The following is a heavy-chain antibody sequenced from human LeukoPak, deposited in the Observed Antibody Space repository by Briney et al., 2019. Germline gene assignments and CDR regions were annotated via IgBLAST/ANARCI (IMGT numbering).Heavy chain of an antibody. CDR3: ARDLPRRESNSFYFYAYYMDV. D-gene: IGHD4-23*01. J-gene: IGHJ6*03. V-gene: IGHV1-18*01. Sequence: ASVKVSCKASGYSFTSYGISWVRQAPGQGLEWVGWISADNGDTTNAQKVQGRVTMTTDTSTITASMELRSLRFDDTAVYYCARDLPRRESNSFYFYAYYMDVWGKGTTVIVSS. CDR2: ISADNGDT. CDR1: GYSFTSYG.